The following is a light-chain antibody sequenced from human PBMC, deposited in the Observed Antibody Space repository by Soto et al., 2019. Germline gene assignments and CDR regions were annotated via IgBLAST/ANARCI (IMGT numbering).Light chain of an antibody. J-gene: IGKJ1*01. CDR1: QSISSY. CDR3: QHLWT. V-gene: IGKV1-39*01. Sequence: DIQITQSPSSLSASVGDRVTITCRASQSISSYLNWYQQKPGKAPKLLIYAASSLQSGVPSRFSGSGSGTEFTLTISSLQPDDFATYYCQHLWTFGQGTKVDIK. CDR2: AAS.